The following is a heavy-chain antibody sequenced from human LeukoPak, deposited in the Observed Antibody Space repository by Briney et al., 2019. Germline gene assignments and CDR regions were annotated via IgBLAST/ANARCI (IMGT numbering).Heavy chain of an antibody. CDR3: VRATSSLAFDI. CDR2: IYSSGSA. V-gene: IGHV3-53*04. Sequence: GGSLRLSCAASGFSVSSDYINWFRQAPGKGLEWVSVIYSSGSAYYADSVEGRFTISRHTSENTLYLHMNNLRPEDAAVYYCVRATSSLAFDIWGQGTEVTVS. J-gene: IGHJ3*02. D-gene: IGHD6-6*01. CDR1: GFSVSSDY.